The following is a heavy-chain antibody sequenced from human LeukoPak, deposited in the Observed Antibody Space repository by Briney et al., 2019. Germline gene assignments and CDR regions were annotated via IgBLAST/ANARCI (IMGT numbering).Heavy chain of an antibody. CDR1: GGSFSGYY. CDR2: INHSGST. J-gene: IGHJ6*02. V-gene: IGHV4-34*01. Sequence: SETLSLTCAVYGGSFSGYYWSWIRQPPGKGLEWIGEINHSGSTNYNPSLKSRVTISVDTSKNQFSLKLSSVTAAGTAVYYCARGVVVPAAYWDYYYYGMDVWGQGTTVTVSS. D-gene: IGHD2-2*01. CDR3: ARGVVVPAAYWDYYYYGMDV.